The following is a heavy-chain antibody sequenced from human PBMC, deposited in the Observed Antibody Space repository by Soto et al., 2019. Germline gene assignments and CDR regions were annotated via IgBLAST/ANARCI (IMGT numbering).Heavy chain of an antibody. Sequence: QVHLVQSGAEVKKPGASVKVSCQALGYTFTRYNINWVRQAPGQGLEWMGWISAYNGNTNYSEKFPGRVTMSADTTTSTAYMDLRSLTSDDTAVYYCARDRPGRKYGDQPFDYWGQGTLVTVSS. CDR1: GYTFTRYN. J-gene: IGHJ4*02. CDR2: ISAYNGNT. V-gene: IGHV1-18*01. CDR3: ARDRPGRKYGDQPFDY. D-gene: IGHD4-17*01.